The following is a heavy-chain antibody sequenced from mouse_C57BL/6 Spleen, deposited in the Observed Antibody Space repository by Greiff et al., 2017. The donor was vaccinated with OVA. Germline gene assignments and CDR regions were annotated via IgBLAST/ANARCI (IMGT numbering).Heavy chain of an antibody. CDR1: GYTFTGYW. V-gene: IGHV1-9*01. CDR3: ARAPFYYGSSSYYFDD. D-gene: IGHD1-1*01. J-gene: IGHJ2*01. CDR2: ILPGSGST. Sequence: VQLQESGAELMKPGASVKLSCKATGYTFTGYWIEWVKQRPGHGLEWIGEILPGSGSTNYNEKFKGKATFTADTSSNTAYMQLSSLTTEDSAIYYCARAPFYYGSSSYYFDDWGQGTTLTVSS.